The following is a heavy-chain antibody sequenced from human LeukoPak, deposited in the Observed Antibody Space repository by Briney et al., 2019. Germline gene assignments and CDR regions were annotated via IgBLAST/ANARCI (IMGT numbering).Heavy chain of an antibody. J-gene: IGHJ4*02. CDR3: ASYLGARPNYFDY. V-gene: IGHV4-31*03. D-gene: IGHD3-10*01. CDR2: IYYSGST. CDR1: GASISSSGYY. Sequence: SETLSLTCTVSGASISSSGYYWSWIRQHPGKGLEWIGYIYYSGSTYYNPSLKSRVTISVDTSKTQFSLTLSSATAADTAVYYCASYLGARPNYFDYWGQGTLVTVSS.